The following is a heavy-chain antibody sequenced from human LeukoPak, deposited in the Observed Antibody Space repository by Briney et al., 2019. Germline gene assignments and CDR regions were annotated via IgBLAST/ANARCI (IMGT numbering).Heavy chain of an antibody. D-gene: IGHD5-24*01. CDR1: GGSISSYY. CDR3: ARGGIMVEMATI. Sequence: SETLSLTCTVSGGSISSYYWSWIRQPPGKGLEWIGYISKSGNTNYSPSLKSRVTILGDTSKNQFSLKLSSVTAADTAVYYCARGGIMVEMATIWGQGTLVTVSS. V-gene: IGHV4-59*12. CDR2: ISKSGNT. J-gene: IGHJ4*02.